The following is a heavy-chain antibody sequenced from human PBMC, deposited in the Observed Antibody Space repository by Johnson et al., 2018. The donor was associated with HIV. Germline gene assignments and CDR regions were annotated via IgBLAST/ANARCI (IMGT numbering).Heavy chain of an antibody. CDR2: MWYDGSNK. CDR3: AKLHCAGGVCDYDILYDAFDV. V-gene: IGHV3-30*02. D-gene: IGHD2-8*02. CDR1: GFTFDDDG. J-gene: IGHJ3*01. Sequence: QVQLVESGGGVVRPGGSLRLSCAASGFTFDDDGMSWVRQAPGKGLEWVAVMWYDGSNKYYADSVKGRFTISRDNSKNTLYLHMTSLRADDTAVYYCAKLHCAGGVCDYDILYDAFDVWGQGTMVTVSS.